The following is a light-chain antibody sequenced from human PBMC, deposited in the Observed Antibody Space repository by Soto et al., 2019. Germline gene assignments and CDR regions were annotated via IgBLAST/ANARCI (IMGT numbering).Light chain of an antibody. V-gene: IGLV2-11*01. Sequence: QSALTQPHSVSRSPGQSVTISCTGTSSDVGAYNYVSWYQQHPGKAPKLMIFDVSKRPSGVPDRFSGSKSGNTASLTISGLQAEDEADYSCCSYAGSYTWVFGGGTKLTVL. CDR2: DVS. J-gene: IGLJ2*01. CDR3: CSYAGSYTWV. CDR1: SSDVGAYNY.